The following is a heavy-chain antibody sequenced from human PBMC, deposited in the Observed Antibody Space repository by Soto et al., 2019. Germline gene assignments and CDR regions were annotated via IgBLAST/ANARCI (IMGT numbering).Heavy chain of an antibody. V-gene: IGHV5-51*01. J-gene: IGHJ6*02. CDR3: ARLRIVGATNTYYYYGMDV. D-gene: IGHD1-26*01. Sequence: GESLKISCQGSGYSFTSYWIGWGRQMPGKGLEWMGIIYPGDSDTRYSPSFQGQVTISADKSISTAYLQWSSLKASDTAMYYCARLRIVGATNTYYYYGMDVWGQGTTVTVSS. CDR1: GYSFTSYW. CDR2: IYPGDSDT.